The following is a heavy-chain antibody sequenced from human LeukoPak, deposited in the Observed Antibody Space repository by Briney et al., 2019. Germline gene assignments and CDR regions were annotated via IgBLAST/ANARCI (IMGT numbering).Heavy chain of an antibody. D-gene: IGHD2-2*01. Sequence: GGSLRLSCAASGFTFTNAWMNWVRQAPGKGLEWVGRIKSKADGETIDYAAAVKGRFTFSRDESKNMLSLQMNTLKSEATAVYSCSTLTSPALSDSWGQGTLVTVSS. CDR2: IKSKADGETI. CDR3: STLTSPALSDS. CDR1: GFTFTNAW. V-gene: IGHV3-15*07. J-gene: IGHJ4*02.